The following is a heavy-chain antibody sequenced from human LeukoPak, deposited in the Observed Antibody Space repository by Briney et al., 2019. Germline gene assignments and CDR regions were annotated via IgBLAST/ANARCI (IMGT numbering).Heavy chain of an antibody. CDR2: VRSKANNHAT. J-gene: IGHJ4*02. V-gene: IGHV3-73*01. CDR1: GFIFSGSA. Sequence: GGSLRLSCAASGFIFSGSAMHWVRQASGKGLEWVGRVRSKANNHATTYAAALKGRFNISRDDSKNTIYLEMNSLKAEDTAVYYCTGGTSSGFDYWGRGTLVTVSS. D-gene: IGHD6-19*01. CDR3: TGGTSSGFDY.